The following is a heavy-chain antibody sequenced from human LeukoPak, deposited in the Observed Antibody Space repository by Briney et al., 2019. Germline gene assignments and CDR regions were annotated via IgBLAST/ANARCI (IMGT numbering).Heavy chain of an antibody. Sequence: PSETLSLTCAVYGGSFSGYYWSWIRQPPGKGLEWIGYIYYSGTTNYNPSLKSRVTISVDTSKNQFSLKLSSVTAADTAVYYCARGVYTAAAQHGYWGQGTLVTVSS. V-gene: IGHV4-59*01. CDR2: IYYSGTT. CDR1: GGSFSGYY. J-gene: IGHJ4*02. CDR3: ARGVYTAAAQHGY. D-gene: IGHD6-13*01.